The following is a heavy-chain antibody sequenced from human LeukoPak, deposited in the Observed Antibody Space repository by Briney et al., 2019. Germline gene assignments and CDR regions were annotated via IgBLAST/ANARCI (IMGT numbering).Heavy chain of an antibody. V-gene: IGHV4-39*01. CDR1: GGSISSSSYY. CDR2: IYYSGST. D-gene: IGHD2-2*01. Sequence: SETLSLTCTVSGGSISSSSYYWGWIRQPPGKGLEWIGSIYYSGSTYYNPSLKSRVTISVDTSKNQFSLKLSSVTAADTAVYYCASLAGYCSSTSCHHNNWFDPWGQGTLVTVSS. J-gene: IGHJ5*02. CDR3: ASLAGYCSSTSCHHNNWFDP.